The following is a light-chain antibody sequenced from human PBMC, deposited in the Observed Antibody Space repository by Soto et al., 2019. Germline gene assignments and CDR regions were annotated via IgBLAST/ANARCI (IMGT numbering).Light chain of an antibody. V-gene: IGKV3-20*01. CDR3: EQYGSSPLT. CDR1: QSVSSSS. Sequence: EIVLTQSPGTLSLSPGERATLSCRASQSVSSSSLAWYQQKPGQAPRLLIYGASSRATDIPDRFSGGGSGTDFTLTINRLEPEDFAVYYCEQYGSSPLTFGGGTKVEIK. CDR2: GAS. J-gene: IGKJ4*01.